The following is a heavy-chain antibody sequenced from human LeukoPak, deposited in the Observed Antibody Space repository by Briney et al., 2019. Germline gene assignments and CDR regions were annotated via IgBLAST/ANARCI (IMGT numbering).Heavy chain of an antibody. J-gene: IGHJ4*02. Sequence: SETLSLTCTVSGVSISSHYWSWIRQPPGKGLEWIGYIYYSGNTNYNPSLKSRVTISVDTSKNQFSLKLSSVTAADTAVYYCARDSEVTRFDYWGQGTLVTVSS. CDR2: IYYSGNT. D-gene: IGHD4-17*01. CDR1: GVSISSHY. CDR3: ARDSEVTRFDY. V-gene: IGHV4-59*11.